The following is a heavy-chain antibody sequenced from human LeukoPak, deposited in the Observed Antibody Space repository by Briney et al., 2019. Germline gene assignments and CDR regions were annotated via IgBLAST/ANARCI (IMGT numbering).Heavy chain of an antibody. V-gene: IGHV3-64*01. D-gene: IGHD1-26*01. CDR3: ARVVVGATPDYYYMDV. CDR2: ISSNGGST. Sequence: PGGSLRLSCAVSGFTFSSYAMHWVRQAPGKGLEYVSAISSNGGSTYYANSVKGRFTISRDNSKNTLYLQMGSLRAEDMAVYYCARVVVGATPDYYYMDVWGKGTTVTVSS. CDR1: GFTFSSYA. J-gene: IGHJ6*03.